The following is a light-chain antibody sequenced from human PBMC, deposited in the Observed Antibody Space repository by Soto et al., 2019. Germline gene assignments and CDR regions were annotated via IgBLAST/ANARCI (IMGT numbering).Light chain of an antibody. J-gene: IGKJ1*01. CDR1: QSVGTR. CDR2: GAS. V-gene: IGKV3-15*01. Sequence: EIVMTQSPATLSVSPGEKAILSCRASQSVGTRLAWYQQKPGQAPRFLIYGASIMATAIPARISGSGSGTEFNLAISSLQSEDFAVYYCQQYDNWPRTFGQGTKVEVK. CDR3: QQYDNWPRT.